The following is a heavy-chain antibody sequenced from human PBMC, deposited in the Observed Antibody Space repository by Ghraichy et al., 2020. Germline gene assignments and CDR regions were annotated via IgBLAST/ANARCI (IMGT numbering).Heavy chain of an antibody. CDR3: AGGLRWNDY. J-gene: IGHJ4*02. CDR2: IKHDGSEE. D-gene: IGHD4-23*01. CDR1: GFTFSSDW. V-gene: IGHV3-7*01. Sequence: GGSLRLSCAASGFTFSSDWFNWVRQAPGKGLGWVANIKHDGSEENYVDSVKGRFTISRDNAKKSLYLQMNSLRAADTAVYYCAGGLRWNDYWCQGTLVTVSS.